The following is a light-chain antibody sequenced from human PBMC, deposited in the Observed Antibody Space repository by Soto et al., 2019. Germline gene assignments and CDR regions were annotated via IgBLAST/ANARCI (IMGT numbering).Light chain of an antibody. J-gene: IGKJ1*01. CDR3: QQSFSAPWT. CDR1: QHIARY. CDR2: AAS. Sequence: DFQMTQSPSSLSASVGDRVTITCRASQHIARYLNWYQQKPGKAPKFLIYAASTLQSGVPSRFSGSGSGTEFTPTIDSLQPEDFATYFCQQSFSAPWTFGHGAKVEVK. V-gene: IGKV1-39*01.